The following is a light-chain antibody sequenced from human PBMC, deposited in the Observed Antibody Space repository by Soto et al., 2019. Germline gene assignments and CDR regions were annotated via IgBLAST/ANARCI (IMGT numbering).Light chain of an antibody. CDR1: SSDVGGYNY. V-gene: IGLV2-14*01. J-gene: IGLJ1*01. CDR2: EVT. CDR3: CSYTSSVTYV. Sequence: QSVLTQPASVSGCPGQSITISCTGTSSDVGGYNYVSWYQQHPGKAPKLMIYEVTNRPSGVSNRFSGSKSGNTASLTISGLQAEDEADYYCCSYTSSVTYVFGTGTKLTVL.